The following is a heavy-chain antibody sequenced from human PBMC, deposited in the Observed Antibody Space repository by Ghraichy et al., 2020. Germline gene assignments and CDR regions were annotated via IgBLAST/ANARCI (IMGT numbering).Heavy chain of an antibody. Sequence: GSLRLSCTVSGGSISSYYWSWIRQPPGKGLEWIAYIYYTGNRNYNTSLKSRVTISVDTSKAQFSLKLTSVTAADTAVYYCARGLWPAYFDYWGQGTLVTVSS. CDR1: GGSISSYY. V-gene: IGHV4-59*01. CDR3: ARGLWPAYFDY. CDR2: IYYTGNR. J-gene: IGHJ4*02.